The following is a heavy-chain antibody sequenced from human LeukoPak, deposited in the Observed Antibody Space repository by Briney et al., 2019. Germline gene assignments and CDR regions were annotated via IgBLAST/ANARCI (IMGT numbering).Heavy chain of an antibody. CDR2: INPNSGGT. CDR3: ARFGITMVRGTFLDYYYYGMDV. Sequence: ASVKVSCKASRYTFTGYYMHWVRQAPGQGLEWMGWINPNSGGTNYAQKFQGRVTMTRDTSISTAYMELSRLRSDDTAVYYCARFGITMVRGTFLDYYYYGMDVWGQGTTVTVSS. V-gene: IGHV1-2*02. CDR1: RYTFTGYY. J-gene: IGHJ6*02. D-gene: IGHD3-10*01.